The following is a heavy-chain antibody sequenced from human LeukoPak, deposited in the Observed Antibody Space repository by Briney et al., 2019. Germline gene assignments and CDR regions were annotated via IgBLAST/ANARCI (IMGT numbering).Heavy chain of an antibody. Sequence: GGSLRLSCAASGFTFSSYWMSWVRQAPGKGLEWVANIKQDGSEKYYVDSVKGRFTISRDNAKNSLYLQMNSLRAEDTAVYYCARDPTPFYYYDSSGYLPTDYWGQGTLVTVSS. CDR3: ARDPTPFYYYDSSGYLPTDY. CDR1: GFTFSSYW. V-gene: IGHV3-7*01. D-gene: IGHD3-22*01. CDR2: IKQDGSEK. J-gene: IGHJ4*02.